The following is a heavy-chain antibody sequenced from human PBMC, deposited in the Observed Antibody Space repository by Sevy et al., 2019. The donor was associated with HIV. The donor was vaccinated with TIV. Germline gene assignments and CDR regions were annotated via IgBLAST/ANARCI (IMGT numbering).Heavy chain of an antibody. CDR2: ISYEGTET. J-gene: IGHJ4*01. Sequence: GGSLRLSCAASGFAFSTHAMHWVRQAPGKGLEWVAVISYEGTETFYAASVEGRFTISRDNSKNMLSLQINSLKPEDTAVYYCARDGGYSIKWYPLYWGHGTLVTFSS. V-gene: IGHV3-30-3*01. CDR3: ARDGGYSIKWYPLY. D-gene: IGHD1-26*01. CDR1: GFAFSTHA.